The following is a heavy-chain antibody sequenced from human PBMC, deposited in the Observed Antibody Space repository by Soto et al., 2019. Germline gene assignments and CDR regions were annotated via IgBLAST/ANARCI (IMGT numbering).Heavy chain of an antibody. D-gene: IGHD4-17*01. CDR2: ISSSSSYI. Sequence: GGSLRLSCAASGFTVSSNYMNWVRQAPGKGLEWVSSISSSSSYIYYADSVKGRITISRDNAKNSLYLQMNSLRAEDTAVYYCARVHRGAYGAPDYWGQGTLVTVSS. CDR3: ARVHRGAYGAPDY. J-gene: IGHJ4*02. V-gene: IGHV3-21*01. CDR1: GFTVSSNY.